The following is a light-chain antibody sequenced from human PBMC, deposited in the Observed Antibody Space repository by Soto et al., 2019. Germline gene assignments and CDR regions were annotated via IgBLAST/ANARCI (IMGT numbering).Light chain of an antibody. CDR3: QHWNDYSWT. J-gene: IGKJ1*01. CDR1: QSISIW. Sequence: DIHMTQSPSTLSASVGDRVTITCRASQSISIWLAWYQQKPGKAPNLLIYKTSSLETGVPSSFSGSGSGTEFTLTISSLQPDDFAIYYCQHWNDYSWTFGQGTKVEFK. CDR2: KTS. V-gene: IGKV1-5*03.